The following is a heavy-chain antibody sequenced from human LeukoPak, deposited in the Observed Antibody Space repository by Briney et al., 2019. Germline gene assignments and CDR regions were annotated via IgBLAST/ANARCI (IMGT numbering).Heavy chain of an antibody. CDR3: TRDWLTKDGPINFYYYGMDV. CDR2: LYSGGNT. CDR1: GFTVSSNY. J-gene: IGHJ6*02. D-gene: IGHD5-24*01. V-gene: IGHV3-66*01. Sequence: PGGSLRLSCAASGFTVSSNYMSWVRQAPGKGLEWVSVLYSGGNTYYADSVKGRITISRDNSKNTLYLQMNSLRAEDTAVYYCTRDWLTKDGPINFYYYGMDVWGQGTTVTVSS.